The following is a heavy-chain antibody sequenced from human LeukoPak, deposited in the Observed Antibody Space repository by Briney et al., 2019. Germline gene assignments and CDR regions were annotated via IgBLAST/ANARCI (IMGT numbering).Heavy chain of an antibody. CDR2: IYYSGST. Sequence: SETLSLTCTVSGGSISSSSYYWGWIRQPPGKGLEWIGSIYYSGSTYYNPSLKSRVTISVDTSKNQFSLKLSSVTAADTAVYYCARSSSYNWFDPWGQGTLVTVSS. V-gene: IGHV4-39*07. CDR1: GGSISSSSYY. D-gene: IGHD6-6*01. CDR3: ARSSSYNWFDP. J-gene: IGHJ5*02.